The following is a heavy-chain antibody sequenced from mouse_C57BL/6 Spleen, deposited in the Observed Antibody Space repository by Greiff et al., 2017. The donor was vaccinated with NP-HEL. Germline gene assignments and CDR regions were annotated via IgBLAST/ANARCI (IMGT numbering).Heavy chain of an antibody. CDR3: TTPPYYGSSFFAY. CDR1: GFNIKDDY. CDR2: IDPENGDT. D-gene: IGHD1-1*01. J-gene: IGHJ3*01. V-gene: IGHV14-4*01. Sequence: VQLQQSGAELVRPGASVKLSCTASGFNIKDDYMHWVKQRPEQGLEWIGWIDPENGDTEYASKFQGKATITADTSSNTAYLQLSSLTSEDTAVYYCTTPPYYGSSFFAYWGQGTLVTVSA.